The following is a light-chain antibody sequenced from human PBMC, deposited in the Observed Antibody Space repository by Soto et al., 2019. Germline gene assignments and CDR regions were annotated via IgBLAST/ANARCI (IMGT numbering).Light chain of an antibody. V-gene: IGKV1-5*03. CDR2: EAP. CDR3: QQYNSYSWT. Sequence: DIQMTQSPSTLSASVGDRVTITCRPSQSVNRWLAWYQQKPGKAPKLLIYEAPSLESGVPSRFGGSGSGTEFTLTISSLQPDDFAIYYCQQYNSYSWTFGQGTKVDIK. CDR1: QSVNRW. J-gene: IGKJ1*01.